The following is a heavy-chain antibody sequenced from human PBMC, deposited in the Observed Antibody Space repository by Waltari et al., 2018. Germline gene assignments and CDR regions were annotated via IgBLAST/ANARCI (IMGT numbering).Heavy chain of an antibody. CDR1: GFTVSSTY. V-gene: IGHV3-66*02. D-gene: IGHD7-27*01. CDR2: IYSGGST. Sequence: EVQLVESGGGLVQPGGSLRLSCAASGFTVSSTYMSWVRQAPGKGLEWVSVIYSGGSTYYADSVKGRFTISRDNSKNTLYLQMNSLRAEDTAVYYCASIVNWGSGRFSDFDYWGQGTLVTVSS. CDR3: ASIVNWGSGRFSDFDY. J-gene: IGHJ4*02.